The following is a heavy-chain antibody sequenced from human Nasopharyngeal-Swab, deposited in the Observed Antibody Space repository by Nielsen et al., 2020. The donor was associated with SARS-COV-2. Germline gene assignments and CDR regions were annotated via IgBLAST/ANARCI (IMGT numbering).Heavy chain of an antibody. CDR3: ARDSFDDDLRVNDAFDI. CDR2: IIQDAREQ. J-gene: IGHJ3*02. V-gene: IGHV3-7*01. CDR1: GFPFRNHY. Sequence: GESLKISCAASGFPFRNHYMTWVRQPPGKGLEWVANIIQDAREQFYVDSVKGRFTISRDNAKNSVFLQMNSLRSEDTAVYYCARDSFDDDLRVNDAFDIWGQGTMVTVSS. D-gene: IGHD3-3*01.